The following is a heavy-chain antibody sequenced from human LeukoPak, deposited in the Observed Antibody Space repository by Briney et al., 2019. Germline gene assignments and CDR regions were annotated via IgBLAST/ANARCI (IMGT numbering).Heavy chain of an antibody. J-gene: IGHJ4*02. V-gene: IGHV3-7*01. Sequence: GGSLRLSCAASGFTFSSYAMSWVRQAPGKGLEWVANIKQDGSEKYYVDSVKGRFTISRDNAKNSLYLQMNSLRAEDTAVYFCACRRWKTSAVGYWGQGTLVTVSS. CDR3: ACRRWKTSAVGY. CDR2: IKQDGSEK. D-gene: IGHD4-23*01. CDR1: GFTFSSYA.